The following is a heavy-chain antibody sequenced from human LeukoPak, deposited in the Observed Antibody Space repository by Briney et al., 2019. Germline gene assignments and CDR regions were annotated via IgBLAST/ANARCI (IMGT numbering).Heavy chain of an antibody. Sequence: PGGSLRLSCAASGFTFSIYWMTWVRQAPGKGLEWVANIKEDGSEKYYVDSVKGRFTISRDNAKTSLYLQMNSLRTKDTAVYYCASGRGGSYWGQGTLVTVSS. CDR2: IKEDGSEK. V-gene: IGHV3-7*01. CDR3: ASGRGGSY. CDR1: GFTFSIYW. D-gene: IGHD1-26*01. J-gene: IGHJ4*02.